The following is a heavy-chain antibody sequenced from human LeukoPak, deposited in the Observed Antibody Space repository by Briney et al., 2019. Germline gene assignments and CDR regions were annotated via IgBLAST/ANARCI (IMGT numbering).Heavy chain of an antibody. CDR1: GGSFSGYY. V-gene: IGHV4-59*01. Sequence: SETLSLTCAVYGGSFSGYYWSWIRQPPGKGLEWIGFIYYSGSTNYNPSLKSRVTISVDTSKNQFSLKLSSVTAADTAVYYCARSMVGTPDGDFDYWGQGTLVTVSS. CDR3: ARSMVGTPDGDFDY. CDR2: IYYSGST. J-gene: IGHJ4*02. D-gene: IGHD1-14*01.